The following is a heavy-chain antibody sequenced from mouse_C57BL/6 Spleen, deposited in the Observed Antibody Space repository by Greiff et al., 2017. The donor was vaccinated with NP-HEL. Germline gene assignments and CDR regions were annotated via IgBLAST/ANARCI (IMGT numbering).Heavy chain of an antibody. J-gene: IGHJ4*01. D-gene: IGHD2-5*01. V-gene: IGHV1-52*01. CDR3: ARNSNPSAMDY. CDR1: GYTFTSYW. CDR2: IDPSDSET. Sequence: VQLQQPGAELVRPGSSVKLSCKASGYTFTSYWMHWVKQRPIQGLEWIGNIDPSDSETHYNQKFKDKATLTVDKSSSTAYMQLSSLTSEDSAVYYCARNSNPSAMDYWGQGTSVTVSS.